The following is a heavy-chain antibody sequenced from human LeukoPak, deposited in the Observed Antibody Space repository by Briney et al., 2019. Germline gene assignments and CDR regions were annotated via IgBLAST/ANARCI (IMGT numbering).Heavy chain of an antibody. CDR1: GGSTSSYY. CDR2: ISASGST. V-gene: IGHV4-4*07. CDR3: ATDISWFDP. J-gene: IGHJ5*02. Sequence: PSETLSLTCTVSGGSTSSYYWSWIRQPAGKGLEWIGRISASGSTNYAPSLRSRVTMSVDTSTNQFSLKLSSVTAADTAVYYCATDISWFDPWGRGTLVTVSS.